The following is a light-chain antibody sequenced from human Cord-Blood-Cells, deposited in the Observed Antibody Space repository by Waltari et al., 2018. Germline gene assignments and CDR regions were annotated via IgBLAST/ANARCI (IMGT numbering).Light chain of an antibody. V-gene: IGLV2-8*01. J-gene: IGLJ2*01. CDR2: EVS. CDR1: SRDVGGYNY. Sequence: QSALTQPPSASGSPGQSVTISCTGTSRDVGGYNYVSLYQQHPGKAPKLMIYEVSKRPSGVPDRFSGSKSGNTASLTVSGLQAEDEADYYCSSYAGSNNPVVFGGGTKLTVL. CDR3: SSYAGSNNPVV.